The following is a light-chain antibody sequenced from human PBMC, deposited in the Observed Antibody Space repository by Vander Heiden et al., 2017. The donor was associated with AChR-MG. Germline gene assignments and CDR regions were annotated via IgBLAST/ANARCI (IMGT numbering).Light chain of an antibody. J-gene: IGKJ4*01. CDR3: QHEYSSGLT. Sequence: DIQTTQSPSTLSASVGDRVTITCRASQSISSWLAWYQQKPVKAPKLLIYKASSLVNGVPSRFSGSGSGTEFTLTISSLQPDDIATYYCQHEYSSGLTFGGGTKVELK. V-gene: IGKV1-5*03. CDR2: KAS. CDR1: QSISSW.